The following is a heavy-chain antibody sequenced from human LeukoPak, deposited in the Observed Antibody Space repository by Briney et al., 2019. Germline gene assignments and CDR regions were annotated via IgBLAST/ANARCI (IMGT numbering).Heavy chain of an antibody. CDR1: GFTFSSYS. V-gene: IGHV3-21*01. D-gene: IGHD3-22*01. J-gene: IGHJ3*02. CDR3: ARDLSVPELITMIVVDDAFDI. Sequence: GGSLRLSCAASGFTFSSYSMNWVRQAPGKGLEWVSSISSSSSYIYYADSVKGRFTISRDNAKNSLYLQMNSLRAEDTAVYYCARDLSVPELITMIVVDDAFDIWGQGTMVTVSS. CDR2: ISSSSSYI.